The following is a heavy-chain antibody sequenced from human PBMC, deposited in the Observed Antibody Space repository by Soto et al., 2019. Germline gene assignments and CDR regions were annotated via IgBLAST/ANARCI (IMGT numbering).Heavy chain of an antibody. CDR1: GYSFTSYW. V-gene: IGHV5-10-1*01. J-gene: IGHJ6*02. CDR2: IDPSDSYT. Sequence: GESLKIPCKGSGYSFTSYWISWVRQMPGKGLEWMGRIDPSDSYTNYSPSFQGHVTISADKSISTAYLQWSSLKASDTAMYYCARQTRPYQLPSYYYYGMDVWGQGTTVTVSS. CDR3: ARQTRPYQLPSYYYYGMDV. D-gene: IGHD2-2*01.